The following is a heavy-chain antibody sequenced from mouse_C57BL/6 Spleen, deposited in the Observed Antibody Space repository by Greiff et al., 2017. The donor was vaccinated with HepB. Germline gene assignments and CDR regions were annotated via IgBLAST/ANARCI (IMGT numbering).Heavy chain of an antibody. D-gene: IGHD2-4*01. CDR3: ARRIYYDYVFAY. Sequence: QVQLQQSGAELVKPGASVKLSCKASGYTFTSYCMQWVKQRHGQGLEWIGEIDPSDSYTNYNQKFKGTATLTVDTSSSTAYMQLSSLTSEDSAVYYCARRIYYDYVFAYWGQGTLVTVSA. J-gene: IGHJ3*01. CDR1: GYTFTSYC. V-gene: IGHV1-50*01. CDR2: IDPSDSYT.